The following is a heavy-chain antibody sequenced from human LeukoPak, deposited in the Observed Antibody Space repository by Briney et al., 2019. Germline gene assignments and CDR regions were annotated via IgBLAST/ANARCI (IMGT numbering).Heavy chain of an antibody. Sequence: SETLSLTCTVSGGSISSYYWSWIRQPPGKGLEWIGYIYYSGSTNYNPSLKSRVTISVDTSKNQFSLKLSSVTAADTAVYYCARRMTTVVSTYWYFDLWGRGTLVTVSS. CDR3: ARRMTTVVSTYWYFDL. CDR2: IYYSGST. CDR1: GGSISSYY. J-gene: IGHJ2*01. D-gene: IGHD4-23*01. V-gene: IGHV4-59*08.